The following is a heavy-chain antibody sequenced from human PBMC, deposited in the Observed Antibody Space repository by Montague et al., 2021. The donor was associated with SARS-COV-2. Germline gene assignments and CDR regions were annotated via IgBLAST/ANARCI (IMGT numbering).Heavy chain of an antibody. D-gene: IGHD3-22*01. CDR3: ARVDSSGPGEY. V-gene: IGHV4-59*08. CDR1: GGSLNNYF. Sequence: SETLSLTCTVSGGSLNNYFWSWIRQPPGKGLEWVGYISDSGSTKYNPSLQSGVTISVDTARNQFSLELLSETAADTAFYYCARVDSSGPGEYWGQGILVSVSS. CDR2: ISDSGST. J-gene: IGHJ4*02.